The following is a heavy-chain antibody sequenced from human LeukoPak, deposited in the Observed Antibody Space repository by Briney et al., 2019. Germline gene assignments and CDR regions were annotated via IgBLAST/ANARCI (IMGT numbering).Heavy chain of an antibody. D-gene: IGHD3-10*01. Sequence: PSETLSLTCTVSGGSISSSSYYWGWIRQAPGKGLELIGSIYYGGDTYDNPSLKSRVTMSVDTSKNRFSLTLSSVTAADTAVYYCARDIRGTYYYYYYGMDVWGQGTTVTVSS. J-gene: IGHJ6*02. CDR1: GGSISSSSYY. CDR2: IYYGGDT. V-gene: IGHV4-39*02. CDR3: ARDIRGTYYYYYYGMDV.